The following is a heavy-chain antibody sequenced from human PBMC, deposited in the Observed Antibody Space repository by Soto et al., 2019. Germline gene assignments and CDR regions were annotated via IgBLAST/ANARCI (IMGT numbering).Heavy chain of an antibody. CDR3: ARVVKAGDYGDYGRYYFDY. CDR2: ISAYSGNT. CDR1: GYTFTTYG. D-gene: IGHD4-17*01. J-gene: IGHJ4*01. Sequence: QVQLVQSGAEVKKPGASVKVSCKASGYTFTTYGITWVRQAPGQGLEWMGWISAYSGNTNYAQKHQGRLTVTTDTSTTTAYMDLRSLRSDDTAVYYCARVVKAGDYGDYGRYYFDYWGHGTLVTVSS. V-gene: IGHV1-18*04.